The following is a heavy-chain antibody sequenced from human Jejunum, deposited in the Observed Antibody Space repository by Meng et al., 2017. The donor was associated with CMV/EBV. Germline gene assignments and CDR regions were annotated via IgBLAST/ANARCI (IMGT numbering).Heavy chain of an antibody. CDR2: LSSSGRNI. D-gene: IGHD6-13*01. CDR1: GFNFSTYE. CDR3: ARYSTSHAFDM. Sequence: AASGFNFSTYEMTWVRQAPGKELEWVAFLSSSGRNIYYADSVKGRFTISRDIAKNSLYLQMNSLRTEDTAVYYCARYSTSHAFDMWGQGTKVTVSS. V-gene: IGHV3-48*03. J-gene: IGHJ3*02.